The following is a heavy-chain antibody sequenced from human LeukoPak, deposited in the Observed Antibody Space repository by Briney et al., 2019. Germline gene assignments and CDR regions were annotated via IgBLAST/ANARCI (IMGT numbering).Heavy chain of an antibody. D-gene: IGHD3-22*01. CDR2: IYTSGT. J-gene: IGHJ4*02. CDR1: GDSINSYY. CDR3: ARAGTDGYSHFDY. V-gene: IGHV4-4*07. Sequence: SETLSLTCTVSGDSINSYYWSWIRQPAGEGLEWIGCIYTSGTDYNPSLKSRVTMSLDTSKNQFSLKLSSVTAADTAVYYCARAGTDGYSHFDYWGQGTLVTVSS.